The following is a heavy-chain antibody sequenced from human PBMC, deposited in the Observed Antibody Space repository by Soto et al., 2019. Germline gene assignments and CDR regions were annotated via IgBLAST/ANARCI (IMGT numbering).Heavy chain of an antibody. CDR2: IKQDDSDK. CDR1: GFRFRDYW. J-gene: IGHJ5*02. CDR3: AAYCYTMTCTHFHGYS. Sequence: GGSLRLSCAVSGFRFRDYWMSWVRQAPGKGLEWVANIKQDDSDKYYVDSVKGRFTISRDNAKNALYLQMNSLRVEDTAVYYCAAYCYTMTCTHFHGYSWGQGTQVTVSS. D-gene: IGHD3-16*02. V-gene: IGHV3-7*03.